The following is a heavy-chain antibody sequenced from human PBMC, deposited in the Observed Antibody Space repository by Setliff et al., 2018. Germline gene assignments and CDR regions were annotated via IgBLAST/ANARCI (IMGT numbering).Heavy chain of an antibody. J-gene: IGHJ4*02. CDR2: VYTSGVT. V-gene: IGHV4-4*07. CDR1: GGSISDYY. D-gene: IGHD3-22*01. CDR3: ARSDWDSSGYYYFDY. Sequence: SETLSLTCTVSGGSISDYYWSWIRQPAGKGLEWIGRVYTSGVTHDNPSLKSRLTMSVDTSKNQFSLNLSSLTAADTAVYFCARSDWDSSGYYYFDYWGQGTLVTVSS.